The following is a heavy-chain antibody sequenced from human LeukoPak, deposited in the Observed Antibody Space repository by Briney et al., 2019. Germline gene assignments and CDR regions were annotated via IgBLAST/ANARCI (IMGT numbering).Heavy chain of an antibody. D-gene: IGHD5-18*01. V-gene: IGHV4-31*03. CDR3: ARTGSYGLPRDY. J-gene: IGHJ4*02. Sequence: PSETLSLTCTVSGGSISSGGYYWSWIRQHPGKGLEWIGYIYYSGSTYYNPSLKSRVTISVDTSKNQFSLKLSSVTAADTAVYYCARTGSYGLPRDYWGQGTLVTVSS. CDR2: IYYSGST. CDR1: GGSISSGGYY.